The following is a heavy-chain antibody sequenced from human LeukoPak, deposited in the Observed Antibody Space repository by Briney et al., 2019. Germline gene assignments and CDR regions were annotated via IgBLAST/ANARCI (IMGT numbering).Heavy chain of an antibody. D-gene: IGHD3-22*01. CDR3: AASLYYYDSSGYAY. J-gene: IGHJ4*02. CDR2: IIPILGIA. CDR1: GGTFSSYA. V-gene: IGHV1-69*04. Sequence: ASVKVSCKASGGTFSSYAISWVRQAPGQGLEWMGRIIPILGIANYAQKFQGRVTITADKSTSTAYMELSSLRSEDTAVYYCAASLYYYDSSGYAYWGQGTLVTVSS.